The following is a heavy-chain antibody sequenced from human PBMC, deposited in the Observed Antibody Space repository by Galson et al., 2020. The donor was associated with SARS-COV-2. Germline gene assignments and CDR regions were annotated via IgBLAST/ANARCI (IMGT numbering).Heavy chain of an antibody. CDR3: ARGGSIVVVPAAMSAYAYWFDP. Sequence: SETLSLTCTVSGGSISSGGYYWSWIRQHPGKGLEWIGYIYYSGSTYYNPSLKSRVTISVDTSKNQFSLKLSSVTAADTAVYYCARGGSIVVVPAAMSAYAYWFDPWGQGTLVTVSS. CDR1: GGSISSGGYY. D-gene: IGHD2-2*01. CDR2: IYYSGST. J-gene: IGHJ5*02. V-gene: IGHV4-31*03.